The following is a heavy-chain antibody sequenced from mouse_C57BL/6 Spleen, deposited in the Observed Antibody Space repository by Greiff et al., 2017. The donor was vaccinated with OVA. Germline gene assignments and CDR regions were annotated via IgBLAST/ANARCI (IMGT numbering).Heavy chain of an antibody. D-gene: IGHD1-1*01. CDR1: GFSLTSYG. Sequence: QVQLQQSGPGLVQPSQSLSITCTVSGFSLTSYGVHWVRQSPGKGLEWLGVIWSGGSTDYNAAFISRLSISKDNSKSQVFFKMNSLQADDTAIYYCAREGAIYYGSSGGYFDVWGTGTTVTVSS. V-gene: IGHV2-2*01. CDR2: IWSGGST. CDR3: AREGAIYYGSSGGYFDV. J-gene: IGHJ1*03.